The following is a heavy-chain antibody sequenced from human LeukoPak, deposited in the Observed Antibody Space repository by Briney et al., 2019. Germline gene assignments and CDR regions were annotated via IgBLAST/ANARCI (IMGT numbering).Heavy chain of an antibody. J-gene: IGHJ4*02. CDR1: GGSISSSDYY. Sequence: SETLSLTCTVSGGSISSSDYYWVWIRQPPGKGLEWIGSIHYSGSTYYTPSLKSRVTISVDTSKNQFSLKLSSVTAADTAVYYCARHGAGDILTGYYNFDYWGQGTLVTVSS. V-gene: IGHV4-39*01. D-gene: IGHD3-9*01. CDR3: ARHGAGDILTGYYNFDY. CDR2: IHYSGST.